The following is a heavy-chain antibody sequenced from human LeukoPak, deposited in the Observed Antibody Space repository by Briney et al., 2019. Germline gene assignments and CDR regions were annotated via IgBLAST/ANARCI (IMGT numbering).Heavy chain of an antibody. CDR2: INHSGST. D-gene: IGHD3-10*01. CDR3: ARDRGFLDY. CDR1: GGSFSGYY. Sequence: PSETLSLTCAVYGGSFSGYYWSWIRQPPGKGLEWIGEINHSGSTNYNPSLKSRVTISVDTSKNQFSLKLSSVTAADTAVYYCARDRGFLDYWGQGTLVAVSS. J-gene: IGHJ4*02. V-gene: IGHV4-34*01.